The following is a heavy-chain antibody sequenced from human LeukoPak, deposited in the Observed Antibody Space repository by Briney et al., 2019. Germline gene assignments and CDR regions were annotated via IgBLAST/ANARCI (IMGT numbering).Heavy chain of an antibody. CDR2: INWNGGST. J-gene: IGHJ4*02. D-gene: IGHD6-6*01. CDR1: GFTFDDYG. Sequence: GGSLRLSCAASGFTFDDYGMSWVRQAPGKGLEWVSGINWNGGSTGYADSVKGRFTISRDNAKNSLYLQMNSLRAEDTAVYYCARLDLPANIAAPATNWGQGTLVTVSS. CDR3: ARLDLPANIAAPATN. V-gene: IGHV3-20*04.